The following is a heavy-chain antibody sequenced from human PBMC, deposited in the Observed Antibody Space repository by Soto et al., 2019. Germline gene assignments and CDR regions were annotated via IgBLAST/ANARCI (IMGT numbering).Heavy chain of an antibody. CDR1: GYTLTELS. CDR2: FDPEDGET. J-gene: IGHJ4*02. Sequence: ASVKVSCKVSGYTLTELSMHWVRQAPGKGLEWMGGFDPEDGETIYAQKFQGRVTMTEDTSTDTAYMELSSLRSEDTAVYYCATDQSPYYYDSSGYDYWGQGTPVTVSS. D-gene: IGHD3-22*01. V-gene: IGHV1-24*01. CDR3: ATDQSPYYYDSSGYDY.